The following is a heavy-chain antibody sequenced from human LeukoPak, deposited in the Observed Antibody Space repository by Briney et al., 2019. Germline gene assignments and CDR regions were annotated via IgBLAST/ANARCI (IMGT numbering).Heavy chain of an antibody. V-gene: IGHV3-33*01. CDR2: IWNDGSHQ. CDR3: ARDATEYGDSHFDS. CDR1: GFTFSSYG. J-gene: IGHJ4*02. Sequence: GGSLRLSCAASGFTFSSYGMHWVRQAPGKGLEWVAVIWNDGSHQYYADSEKGRFTISRDNSRNTVYLQMNRLRVEDTAVYYCARDATEYGDSHFDSWGQGTLVTVSS. D-gene: IGHD4-17*01.